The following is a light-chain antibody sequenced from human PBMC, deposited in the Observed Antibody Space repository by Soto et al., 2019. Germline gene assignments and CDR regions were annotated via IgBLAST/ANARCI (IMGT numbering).Light chain of an antibody. CDR2: DVT. CDR3: SSYTGSSTPYV. J-gene: IGLJ1*01. V-gene: IGLV2-14*01. Sequence: QSALTQPASVSGSPGQSITISCTGTSSDVGGYNYVSWYQQHPVKAPKLMIYDVTNRPSGVSDRFSGSKSGNTASLTISGLQAEDEADYYCSSYTGSSTPYVFGTGTQLTVL. CDR1: SSDVGGYNY.